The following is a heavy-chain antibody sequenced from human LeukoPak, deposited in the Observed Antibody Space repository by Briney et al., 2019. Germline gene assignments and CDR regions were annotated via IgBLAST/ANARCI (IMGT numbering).Heavy chain of an antibody. Sequence: PGGSLRLSCAASGFTFSSYAMHWVRQAPGKGLEWVAVISYDGSNKYYADSVKGRFTISRDNAKKSLYLQMNSLRAEDTAVYYCARETPYSSSWTDLDYWGQGTLVTVSS. CDR1: GFTFSSYA. J-gene: IGHJ4*02. CDR2: ISYDGSNK. V-gene: IGHV3-30*04. D-gene: IGHD6-13*01. CDR3: ARETPYSSSWTDLDY.